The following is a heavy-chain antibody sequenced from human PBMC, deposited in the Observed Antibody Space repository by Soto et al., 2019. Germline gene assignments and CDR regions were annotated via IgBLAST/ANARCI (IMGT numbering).Heavy chain of an antibody. Sequence: PGGSLRLSCAASGSSFSAYYMSWIRQAPGKGLEWVSYISFNGDVTRYSDSVEGRFTVSRDNAKKSLYLQMNSLRAEDTAVYYCAREYVHPYHNYPIDVCGQATRVTVS. V-gene: IGHV3-11*01. J-gene: IGHJ6*02. CDR3: AREYVHPYHNYPIDV. CDR1: GSSFSAYY. D-gene: IGHD3-10*02. CDR2: ISFNGDVT.